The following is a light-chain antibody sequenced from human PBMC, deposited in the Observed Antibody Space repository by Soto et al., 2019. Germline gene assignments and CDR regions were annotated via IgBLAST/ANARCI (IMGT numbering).Light chain of an antibody. J-gene: IGKJ1*01. CDR3: QQYGSSGT. Sequence: EMVVTQSPDTLSLSPGERVTLFCRASQSVSDNYLAWYQQKPGQAPRLLIYGASNRATGIPDRFSGSGSGTDFTLTISRLEPEDFAVYYCQQYGSSGTFGQGTKVDIK. CDR2: GAS. CDR1: QSVSDNY. V-gene: IGKV3-20*01.